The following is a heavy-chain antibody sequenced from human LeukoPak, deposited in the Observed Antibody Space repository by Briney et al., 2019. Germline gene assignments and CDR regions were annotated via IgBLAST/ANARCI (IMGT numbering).Heavy chain of an antibody. V-gene: IGHV3-30*02. CDR3: AKDPRTDHIVGPTGAPN. J-gene: IGHJ4*02. CDR2: IRYDGSNK. Sequence: QSGGSLRLSCAASGFTFSSYGMHWVRQAPGKGLEWVAFIRYDGSNKYYADSVKGRFTISRDNSKNTLYLQMNSLRAEDTAVYYCAKDPRTDHIVGPTGAPNWGQGTLVTVSS. CDR1: GFTFSSYG. D-gene: IGHD1-26*01.